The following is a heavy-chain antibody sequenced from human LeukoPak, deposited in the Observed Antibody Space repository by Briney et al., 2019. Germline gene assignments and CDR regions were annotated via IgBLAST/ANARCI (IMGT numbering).Heavy chain of an antibody. D-gene: IGHD1-1*01. CDR1: GFSASDFY. Sequence: GGSLRLSCAASGFSASDFYMTWIRQSPGTGLEWISYMSVTGRTIYYANSVRGRFTISRDNNKNSLDLQMNSLGSDDTAVYYCARVVSTSGKFYMDVWGSGTTVTVSS. CDR3: ARVVSTSGKFYMDV. J-gene: IGHJ6*03. V-gene: IGHV3-11*04. CDR2: MSVTGRTI.